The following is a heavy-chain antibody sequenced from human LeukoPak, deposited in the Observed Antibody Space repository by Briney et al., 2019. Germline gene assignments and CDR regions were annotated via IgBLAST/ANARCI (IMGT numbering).Heavy chain of an antibody. CDR1: GFTFDDYG. CDR2: INWNGGST. D-gene: IGHD3-10*01. J-gene: IGHJ5*02. Sequence: PGGSLRLSCAASGFTFDDYGMSWVRHAPGKGLEWVSGINWNGGSTGYADSVKGRFTISRDNAKNSLYLQMNSLRAEDTALYHCARVRVLNWFDPWGQGTLVTVSS. V-gene: IGHV3-20*01. CDR3: ARVRVLNWFDP.